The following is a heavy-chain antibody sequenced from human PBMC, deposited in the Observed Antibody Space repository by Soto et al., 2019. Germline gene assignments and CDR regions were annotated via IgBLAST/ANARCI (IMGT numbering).Heavy chain of an antibody. J-gene: IGHJ4*02. V-gene: IGHV1-69*13. CDR2: IIPIFGTA. D-gene: IGHD3-10*01. Sequence: RASVKVSCKASGGTFSSYAISWVRQAPGQGLEWMGGIIPIFGTANYAQKFQGRVTITADESTSTAYMELSSLRSEDTAVYYCASSLYGSGNHDYWGQGTLVTVSS. CDR1: GGTFSSYA. CDR3: ASSLYGSGNHDY.